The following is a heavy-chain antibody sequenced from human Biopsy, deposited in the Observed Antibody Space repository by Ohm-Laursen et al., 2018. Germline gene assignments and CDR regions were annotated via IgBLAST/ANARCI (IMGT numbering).Heavy chain of an antibody. CDR3: TGDSGGLGDY. D-gene: IGHD2-8*02. V-gene: IGHV3-74*03. J-gene: IGHJ4*02. CDR1: GFSFRDYR. CDR2: IHGDERSA. Sequence: GSLRLSCAASGFSFRDYRMHWVRQAPGKGLMWVSRIHGDERSATYAEPVKGRFTISRDNAKNTLHLQMNSLRAEDTAVYYCTGDSGGLGDYWGQGTLVTVSS.